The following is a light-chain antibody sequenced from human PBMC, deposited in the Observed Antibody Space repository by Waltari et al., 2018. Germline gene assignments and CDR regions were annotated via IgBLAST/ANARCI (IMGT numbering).Light chain of an antibody. V-gene: IGKV4-1*01. CDR2: WAS. J-gene: IGKJ3*01. CDR1: QSVFYNSNNKNY. Sequence: DIVMTQSPESLAVSLSERATINCKSSQSVFYNSNNKNYLAWYQHKPGQPPKLLIYWASTRESGVPDRFSGSGSGTDCTLTICSLQAEDVAVYYCQQHYDTPLTFGPGTKVDVK. CDR3: QQHYDTPLT.